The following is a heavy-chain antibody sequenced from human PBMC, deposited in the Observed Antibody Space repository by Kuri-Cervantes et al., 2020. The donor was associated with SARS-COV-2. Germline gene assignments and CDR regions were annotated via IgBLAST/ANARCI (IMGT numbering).Heavy chain of an antibody. Sequence: GSLRLSCAVFGGSFSGYYWSWIRQSPGKGLEWIGKINHSGSTNYNPSLSSRVAISVDMSKNQFSLRLSSMTAADTAMYYCARGRDGVVPATILGLGYFLYFSMDVWGKGTSVTVSS. CDR2: INHSGST. CDR3: ARGRDGVVPATILGLGYFLYFSMDV. CDR1: GGSFSGYY. J-gene: IGHJ6*03. V-gene: IGHV4-34*01. D-gene: IGHD2-2*01.